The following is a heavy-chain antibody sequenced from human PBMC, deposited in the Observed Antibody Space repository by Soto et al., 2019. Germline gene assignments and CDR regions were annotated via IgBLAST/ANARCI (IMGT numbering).Heavy chain of an antibody. CDR1: GGSISSGGYY. CDR2: IYYSGST. J-gene: IGHJ6*02. Sequence: SETRSLACTVSGGSISSGGYYWSWIRQPPGKGLEWVGYIYYSGSTYYNPSLTSRVPISVDTSKNQFSLKLSSVTAADTPVYYCARDRGGEVTSLYGMDVWGQGTTVT. CDR3: ARDRGGEVTSLYGMDV. D-gene: IGHD4-4*01. V-gene: IGHV4-30-4*02.